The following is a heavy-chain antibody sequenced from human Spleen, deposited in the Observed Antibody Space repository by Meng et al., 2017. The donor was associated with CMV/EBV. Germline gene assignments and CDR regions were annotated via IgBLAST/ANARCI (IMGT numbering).Heavy chain of an antibody. D-gene: IGHD6-13*01. Sequence: QVQLVQSGAEVKSPGASVKVSCKASGYTFTSYDINWVRQATGQGLEWMGWISAYNGNTIYAQKVQGRVTMTTDASMNTAYLELRSLRSDDTAVYYCARDQQLIPAEYFQHWGPGTLVTVSS. CDR2: ISAYNGNT. CDR1: GYTFTSYD. V-gene: IGHV1-18*01. J-gene: IGHJ1*01. CDR3: ARDQQLIPAEYFQH.